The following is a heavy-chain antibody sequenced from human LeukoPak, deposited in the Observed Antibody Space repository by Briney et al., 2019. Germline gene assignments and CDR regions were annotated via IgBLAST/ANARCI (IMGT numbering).Heavy chain of an antibody. Sequence: SETLSLTCTVSGGSISSYYWSWIRQPPGKGLEWIGYIYYSGSTNYNPSLKSRVTISVDTSKNQFSLKLSSVTAADTAMYYCATDRDNYYDSTGYTRPDGFDIWGQGIMVTVSS. D-gene: IGHD3-22*01. CDR3: ATDRDNYYDSTGYTRPDGFDI. V-gene: IGHV4-59*01. CDR2: IYYSGST. CDR1: GGSISSYY. J-gene: IGHJ3*02.